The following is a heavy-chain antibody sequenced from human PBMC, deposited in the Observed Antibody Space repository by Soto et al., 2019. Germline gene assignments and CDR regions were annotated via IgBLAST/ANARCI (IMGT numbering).Heavy chain of an antibody. CDR2: VYSSGST. CDR3: ARDHPHSYGVYYFDY. V-gene: IGHV4-59*11. Sequence: LSWTVAGGYIRNLCGSRISKHPGKGLEWIGYVYSSGSTHYNPSLQSRATISADTSKNQVSLKVNSVTAADTAVYYCARDHPHSYGVYYFDYWGQGTPVTVSS. CDR1: GGYIRNLC. D-gene: IGHD5-18*01. J-gene: IGHJ4*02.